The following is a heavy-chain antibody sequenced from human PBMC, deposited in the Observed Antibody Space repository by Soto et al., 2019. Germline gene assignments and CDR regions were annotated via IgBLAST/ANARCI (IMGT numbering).Heavy chain of an antibody. J-gene: IGHJ4*02. Sequence: SETLSLTCAVYGGSFSGYYWSWIRQPPGKGLEWIGEINHSGSTNYNPSLKSRDTISVDTSKNQFTLKLSSVTAADTAVYYCARFGGGQQLDRTSLRYFDYWGQGTLVTVSS. CDR2: INHSGST. CDR1: GGSFSGYY. D-gene: IGHD6-13*01. V-gene: IGHV4-34*01. CDR3: ARFGGGQQLDRTSLRYFDY.